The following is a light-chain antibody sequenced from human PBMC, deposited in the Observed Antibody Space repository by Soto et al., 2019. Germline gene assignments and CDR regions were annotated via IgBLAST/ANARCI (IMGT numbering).Light chain of an antibody. V-gene: IGKV3-20*01. Sequence: EIVLTQSPATLSLSPGERATLSCRASQNVANYLDWYQQKPGQAPRLLIYESSNRATGIAARFSGSGSGTDFTLTISRLEPEDFAVYYCQQYGRSPPITFGQGTRLEIK. CDR2: ESS. CDR1: QNVANY. CDR3: QQYGRSPPIT. J-gene: IGKJ5*01.